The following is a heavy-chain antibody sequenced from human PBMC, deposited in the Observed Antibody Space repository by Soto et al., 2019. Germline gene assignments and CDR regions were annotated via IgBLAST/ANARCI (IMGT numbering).Heavy chain of an antibody. V-gene: IGHV1-8*01. CDR3: ARALCGDNVDY. CDR2: MNPNRGNT. D-gene: IGHD4-17*01. Sequence: QVQLVQSGAEVKKPGASVKVSCKASGYTFTSYDINWVRQATGQGLEWMGWMNPNRGNTGYGQKFQGGVTMPRNTTLSKAYRELSSLSPEGTAGYDCARALCGDNVDYWGQGTLVTVSS. CDR1: GYTFTSYD. J-gene: IGHJ4*02.